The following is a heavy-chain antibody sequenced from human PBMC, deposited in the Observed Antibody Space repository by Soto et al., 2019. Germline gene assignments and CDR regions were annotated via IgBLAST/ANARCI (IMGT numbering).Heavy chain of an antibody. CDR3: AKSPTMVRGLIFDY. V-gene: IGHV3-73*01. Sequence: GGSLRLSCAASGFTFGASALQWVRQASGKGLEWLGRIGSKGETYATTYAASVKGRFTISRDDSKKTAYLQMNSLESEDTAVYYCAKSPTMVRGLIFDYWGQGALVTVSS. CDR1: GFTFGASA. J-gene: IGHJ4*02. D-gene: IGHD3-10*01. CDR2: IGSKGETYAT.